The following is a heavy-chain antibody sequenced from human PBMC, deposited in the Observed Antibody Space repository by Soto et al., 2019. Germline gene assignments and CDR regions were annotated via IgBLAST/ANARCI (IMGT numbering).Heavy chain of an antibody. V-gene: IGHV4-30-2*01. Sequence: FLTMSLTCAVSGGCICSGWYSWSWMRQPPGKGLEWIGYIYHSGSTYYNPSLKSRVTISVDRSKNQFSLKLSSVTAADTAVYYCARVRDGWGQGTTVTVSS. CDR2: IYHSGST. J-gene: IGHJ6*02. CDR1: GGCICSGWYS. CDR3: ARVRDG.